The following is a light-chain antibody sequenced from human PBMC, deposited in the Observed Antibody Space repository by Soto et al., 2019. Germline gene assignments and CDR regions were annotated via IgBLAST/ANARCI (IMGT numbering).Light chain of an antibody. Sequence: DIQMTQSPSSLSASVGDRVTITCRASQSISTYLNWYQQKPGKAPNLLIYSASTLQNGVPSRFTGSGSGTDFTLTISSLQPDDFATYYCQQSYTYPMYTFGQGTKLAIK. V-gene: IGKV1-39*01. CDR2: SAS. CDR3: QQSYTYPMYT. J-gene: IGKJ2*01. CDR1: QSISTY.